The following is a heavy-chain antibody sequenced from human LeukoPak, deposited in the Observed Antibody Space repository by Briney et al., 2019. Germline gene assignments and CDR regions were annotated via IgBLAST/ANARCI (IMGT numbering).Heavy chain of an antibody. J-gene: IGHJ4*02. Sequence: ASVKVSCKASGYTFTSYGINWVRQVPGQGLEWMGWINTNNVNRNYAQKLQGRVTMTTDTSTNTAYMELMSLTSDDTAVYYCARAGQLDYWGQGTLVTVSS. V-gene: IGHV1-18*01. D-gene: IGHD1-1*01. CDR2: INTNNVNR. CDR3: ARAGQLDY. CDR1: GYTFTSYG.